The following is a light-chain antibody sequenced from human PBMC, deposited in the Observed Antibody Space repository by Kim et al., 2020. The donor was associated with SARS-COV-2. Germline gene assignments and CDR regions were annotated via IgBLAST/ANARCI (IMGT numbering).Light chain of an antibody. CDR1: SGSIASNY. Sequence: GNTVTISCTRSSGSIASNYVQWYQQRPGSAPSTVIYEDNQRPSGVPDRFSGSIDSSSSSASLTISGLKTEDEADYYCQSYDSSNQVFGGGTQLTVL. J-gene: IGLJ3*02. V-gene: IGLV6-57*03. CDR2: EDN. CDR3: QSYDSSNQV.